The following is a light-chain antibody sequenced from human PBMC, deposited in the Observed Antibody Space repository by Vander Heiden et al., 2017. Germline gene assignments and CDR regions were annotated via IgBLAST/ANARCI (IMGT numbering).Light chain of an antibody. J-gene: IGLJ2*01. V-gene: IGLV3-1*01. CDR2: QDS. CDR3: QAWDSSTVV. Sequence: SYELTQPPSVPVSPGQTASITCSGDKLGDKYACWYQQKPGQSPVLVIYQDSKRPSGIPELFSGSNSGNTATLTISGTQAMDEADYYCQAWDSSTVVFGGGTKLTVL. CDR1: KLGDKY.